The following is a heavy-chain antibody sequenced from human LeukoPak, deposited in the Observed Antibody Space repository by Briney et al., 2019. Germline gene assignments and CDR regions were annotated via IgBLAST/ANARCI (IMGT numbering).Heavy chain of an antibody. CDR1: GGTFSSYD. CDR2: IIPILGIA. V-gene: IGHV1-69*04. Sequence: SVKVSCKASGGTFSSYDISWVRQAPGQGLEWMGRIIPILGIANYAQKFQGRVTITADKSTSTAYMELSSLRSEDTAVYYCARNLRYYYYYGMDVWGQGTTVTVSS. CDR3: ARNLRYYYYYGMDV. J-gene: IGHJ6*02.